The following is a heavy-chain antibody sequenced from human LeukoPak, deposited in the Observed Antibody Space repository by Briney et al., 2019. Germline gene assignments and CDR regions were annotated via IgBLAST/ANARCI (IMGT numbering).Heavy chain of an antibody. CDR1: GYSIRNGYN. Sequence: AETLSLTCTVSGYSIRNGYNWGWIRLSPGKGLEWLGSIYYSGSTYYNPSLKSRVTISVDTSKNQFSLNLSSVTAADTAVYYCARDRLQLQSWGQGTLVTVSS. D-gene: IGHD1-1*01. CDR2: IYYSGST. CDR3: ARDRLQLQS. J-gene: IGHJ5*02. V-gene: IGHV4-38-2*02.